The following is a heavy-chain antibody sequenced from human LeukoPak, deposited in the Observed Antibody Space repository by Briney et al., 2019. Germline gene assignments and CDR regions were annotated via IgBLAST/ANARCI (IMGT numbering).Heavy chain of an antibody. CDR1: GFTFSDYE. J-gene: IGHJ4*02. V-gene: IGHV3-48*03. Sequence: GGSLRLSCAASGFTFSDYEMHWVRQAPGKGLEWLSYTSSSATTKYYADSVKGRFTISRDNAKNSLYLQMNSLRAEDTAVYYCAREYCTDGVCYIDYWGQGTLVTVSS. D-gene: IGHD2-8*01. CDR2: TSSSATTK. CDR3: AREYCTDGVCYIDY.